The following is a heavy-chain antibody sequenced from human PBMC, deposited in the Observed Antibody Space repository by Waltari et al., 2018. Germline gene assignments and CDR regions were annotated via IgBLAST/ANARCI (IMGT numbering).Heavy chain of an antibody. CDR1: GFTFSSYG. J-gene: IGHJ4*02. CDR2: IRYDGSNK. V-gene: IGHV3-30*02. D-gene: IGHD3-22*01. Sequence: QVQLVESGGGVVQPGGSLRLSCAASGFTFSSYGMHWVRQAPGKGLEWVAFIRYDGSNKYYADSVKGRFTISRDNSKNTLYLQMNSLRAEDTAVYYCAMIVVVITTSSPDFDYWGQRTLVTVSS. CDR3: AMIVVVITTSSPDFDY.